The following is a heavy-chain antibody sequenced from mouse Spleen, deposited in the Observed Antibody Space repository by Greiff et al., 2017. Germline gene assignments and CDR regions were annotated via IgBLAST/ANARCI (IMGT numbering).Heavy chain of an antibody. CDR2: ISSGGSYT. J-gene: IGHJ1*01. Sequence: DVQLVESGGDLVKPGGSLKLSCAASGFTFSSYGMSWVRQTPDKRLEWVATISSGGSYTYYPDSVKGRFTISRDNAKNTLYLQMSSLKSEDTAMYYCARHPPTATCWYFDVWGAGTTVTVSS. D-gene: IGHD1-2*01. CDR3: ARHPPTATCWYFDV. CDR1: GFTFSSYG. V-gene: IGHV5-6*01.